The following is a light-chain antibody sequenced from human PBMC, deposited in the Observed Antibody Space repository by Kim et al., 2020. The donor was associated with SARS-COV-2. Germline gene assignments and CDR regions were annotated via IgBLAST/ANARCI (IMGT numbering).Light chain of an antibody. CDR2: GAS. J-gene: IGKJ1*01. Sequence: EIVMPQSPATLSVYPGERATLSCRASQSVSSNLAWYQQKPGQAPRLLIYGASTRATGIPARFSGSGSGTEFTLTISSLQSEDFAVYYCQQYNNWPWTFGQGTKVDIK. V-gene: IGKV3-15*01. CDR1: QSVSSN. CDR3: QQYNNWPWT.